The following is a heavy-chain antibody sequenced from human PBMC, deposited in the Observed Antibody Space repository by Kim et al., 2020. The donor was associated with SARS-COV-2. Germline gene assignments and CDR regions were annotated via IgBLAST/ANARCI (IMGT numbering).Heavy chain of an antibody. J-gene: IGHJ4*02. Sequence: AQKFQGRVTITADESTSTAYMELSSLRSEDTAVYYCARTADDSSGRHFDYWGQGTLVTVSS. V-gene: IGHV1-69*01. D-gene: IGHD3-22*01. CDR3: ARTADDSSGRHFDY.